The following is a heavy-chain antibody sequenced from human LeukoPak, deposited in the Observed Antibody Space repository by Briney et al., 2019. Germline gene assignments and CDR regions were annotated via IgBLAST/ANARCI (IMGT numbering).Heavy chain of an antibody. CDR2: ISSSGSTI. CDR1: GFTFSSYE. CDR3: ATRSGSYPDY. D-gene: IGHD3-10*01. Sequence: GGSLRLSCAASGFTFSSYELNWVRQAPGKGLEWVSYISSSGSTIHYADSVKGRFTISRDNAKNSLYLQMNSLRAEDTAVYYCATRSGSYPDYWGQGTLVTVSS. V-gene: IGHV3-48*03. J-gene: IGHJ4*02.